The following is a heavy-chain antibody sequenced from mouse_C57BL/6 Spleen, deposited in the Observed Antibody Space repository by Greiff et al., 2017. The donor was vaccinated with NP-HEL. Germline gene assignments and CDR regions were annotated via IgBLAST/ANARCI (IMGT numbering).Heavy chain of an antibody. CDR3: ARGGESSSVSYAMDY. Sequence: VQLQQPGAELVMPGASVKLSCKASGYTFTSYWMHWVKQRPGQGLEWIGEIDPSDSYTNYNQKFKGKSTLTVDKSSSTAYMQLSSLTSEDSAVYYCARGGESSSVSYAMDYWGQGTSVTVSS. CDR2: IDPSDSYT. V-gene: IGHV1-69*01. D-gene: IGHD3-2*02. CDR1: GYTFTSYW. J-gene: IGHJ4*01.